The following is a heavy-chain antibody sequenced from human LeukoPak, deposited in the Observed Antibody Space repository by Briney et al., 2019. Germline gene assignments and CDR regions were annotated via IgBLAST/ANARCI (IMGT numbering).Heavy chain of an antibody. CDR2: ISSSSSYI. Sequence: NPGGSLRLSCAASGFTFSSYSMNWVRQAPGKVLEWVSSISSSSSYIYYADSVKGRFTISRDNAKNSLYLQMNSLRAEDTAVYYCARVMEVKRYYDFWSGYYSDYWGQGTLVTVSS. D-gene: IGHD3-3*01. CDR1: GFTFSSYS. J-gene: IGHJ4*02. V-gene: IGHV3-21*01. CDR3: ARVMEVKRYYDFWSGYYSDY.